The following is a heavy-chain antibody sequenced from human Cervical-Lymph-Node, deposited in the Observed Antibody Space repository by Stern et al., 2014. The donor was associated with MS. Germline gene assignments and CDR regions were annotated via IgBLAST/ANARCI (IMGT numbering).Heavy chain of an antibody. Sequence: QVQLVESGAEVKQPGSSMKVSCKASGGTFSSIEISWVRQAPGQGLDWLGGISPLFGTTNYAQQVQGRVTIVADESTNTVNMELSRLRSEDTAVYYCVRDQGGIAASWGQGTLVTVSS. V-gene: IGHV1-69*01. CDR2: ISPLFGTT. CDR1: GGTFSSIE. D-gene: IGHD6-13*01. CDR3: VRDQGGIAAS. J-gene: IGHJ4*02.